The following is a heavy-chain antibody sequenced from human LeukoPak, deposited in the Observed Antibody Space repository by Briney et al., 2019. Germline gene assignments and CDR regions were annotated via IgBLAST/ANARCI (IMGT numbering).Heavy chain of an antibody. J-gene: IGHJ4*02. CDR1: GYTFTSYA. V-gene: IGHV1-18*04. CDR3: ARIGDYGDYGGYYFDY. D-gene: IGHD4-17*01. CDR2: ISAYNGNT. Sequence: ASVKVSCKASGYTFTSYAMNWVRQAPGQGLEWMGWISAYNGNTNYAQKLQGRVTMTTDTSTSTAYMELRSLRSDDTAVYYCARIGDYGDYGGYYFDYWGQGTLVTVSS.